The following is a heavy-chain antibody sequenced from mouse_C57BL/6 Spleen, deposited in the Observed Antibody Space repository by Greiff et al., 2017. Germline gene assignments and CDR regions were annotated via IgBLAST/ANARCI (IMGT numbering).Heavy chain of an antibody. CDR2: IYPGDGDT. V-gene: IGHV1-80*01. D-gene: IGHD2-4*01. Sequence: QVQLQQSGAELVKPGASVKISCKASGYAFSSYWMNCVKQRPGKGLAWIGQIYPGDGDTNYNGKFKGPATLTADTSSSTAYMQRSSLTAEDAAVYFCARRDYDYDLAYWGQGTLVTVSA. CDR3: ARRDYDYDLAY. J-gene: IGHJ3*01. CDR1: GYAFSSYW.